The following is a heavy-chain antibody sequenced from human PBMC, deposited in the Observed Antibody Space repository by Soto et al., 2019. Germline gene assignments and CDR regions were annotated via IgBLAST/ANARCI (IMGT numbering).Heavy chain of an antibody. CDR1: GFTFSSYG. Sequence: VGSLRLSCAASGFTFSSYGMHWVRQAPGKGLEWVAVIWYDGSNKYYADSVKGRFTISRDNFKNTLYLQMNSLRAEDTAVYYCARGGTNYYGMDVWGQGTTVTVSS. CDR3: ARGGTNYYGMDV. CDR2: IWYDGSNK. V-gene: IGHV3-33*01. J-gene: IGHJ6*02.